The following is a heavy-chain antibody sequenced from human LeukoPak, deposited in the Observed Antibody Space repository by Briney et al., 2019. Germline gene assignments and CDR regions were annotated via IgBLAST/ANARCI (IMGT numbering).Heavy chain of an antibody. CDR2: ISAYNGNT. CDR1: GYTFTSYG. CDR3: ARFSTVTTGNYYYGMDV. D-gene: IGHD4-17*01. V-gene: IGHV1-18*01. J-gene: IGHJ6*02. Sequence: ASVKVSCKASGYTFTSYGISWVRQAPGQGLEWMGWISAYNGNTNYAQKFQGRVTITADESTSTAYMELSSLRSEDTAVYYCARFSTVTTGNYYYGMDVWGQGTTVTVSS.